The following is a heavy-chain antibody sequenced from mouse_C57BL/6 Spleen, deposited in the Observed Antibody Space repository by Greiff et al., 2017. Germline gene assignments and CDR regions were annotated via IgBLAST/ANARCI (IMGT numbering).Heavy chain of an antibody. V-gene: IGHV5-4*03. CDR1: GFTFSSYA. Sequence: EVKLVESGGGLVKPGGSLKLSCAASGFTFSSYAMSWVRQTPEKRLEWVATISDGGSYTYYPDNVKGRFTISKDNAKNNLYLQMSQLKSEDTAMYCCARRGSTTVVGFDYWGQGTTLTVSS. D-gene: IGHD1-1*01. CDR2: ISDGGSYT. J-gene: IGHJ2*01. CDR3: ARRGSTTVVGFDY.